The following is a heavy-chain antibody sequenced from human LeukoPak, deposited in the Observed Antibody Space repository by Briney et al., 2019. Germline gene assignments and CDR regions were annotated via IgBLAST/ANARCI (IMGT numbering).Heavy chain of an antibody. CDR2: ISSSSSYI. CDR1: GFTFSSYS. J-gene: IGHJ4*02. CDR3: ARAGYSSGWRIDY. Sequence: GGSLRLSCAASGFTFSSYSMNWVRQAPGKGLEWVSSISSSSSYIYYADSVKGRFTISRDNAKNSLYLQMNGLRAEDTAVYYCARAGYSSGWRIDYWGQGTLVTVSS. V-gene: IGHV3-21*01. D-gene: IGHD6-19*01.